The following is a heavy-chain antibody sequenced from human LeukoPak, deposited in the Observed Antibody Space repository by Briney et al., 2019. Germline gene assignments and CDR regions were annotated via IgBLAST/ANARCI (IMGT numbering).Heavy chain of an antibody. CDR2: IYWNDDK. J-gene: IGHJ5*02. D-gene: IGHD6-19*01. CDR1: GFSLSTRGVG. CDR3: AHTSTVAGTGNWFDP. Sequence: SGPTLVKPPQTLTLTCTFSGFSLSTRGVGVGWIRQPPGKALEWLALIYWNDDKRYRPSLKSRLTITKDTSKNQVVLTMTNMDPVDTATYYCAHTSTVAGTGNWFDPWGQGTLVTVSS. V-gene: IGHV2-5*01.